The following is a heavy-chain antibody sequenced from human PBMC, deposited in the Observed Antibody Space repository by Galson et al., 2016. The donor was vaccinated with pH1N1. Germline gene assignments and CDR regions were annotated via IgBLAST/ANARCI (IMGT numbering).Heavy chain of an antibody. D-gene: IGHD3-10*01. J-gene: IGHJ5*02. CDR1: GGSISSYY. V-gene: IGHV4-4*07. CDR3: ARDHGFGSENMGDWFDP. CDR2: IYSSGST. Sequence: SETLSLTCTVSGGSISSYYWSWIRQPAGEGLEWIGRIYSSGSTNYNPSLKSRVTMSVDTSKNQFSLKLRSVTAADTAVYYCARDHGFGSENMGDWFDPWGQGTLVTVSS.